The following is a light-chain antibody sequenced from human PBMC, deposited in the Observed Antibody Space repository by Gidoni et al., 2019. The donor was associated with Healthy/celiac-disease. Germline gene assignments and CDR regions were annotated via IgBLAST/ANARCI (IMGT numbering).Light chain of an antibody. CDR3: QQSYSTPGT. V-gene: IGKV1-39*01. Sequence: DIQMTQSPSSLSASVGDRVTITCRASQSISSYLNWYQQKPGKAPKLLIYAASSLQRGVPSRFSGGGSGTDFTLTISSLQPEDFATYYCQQSYSTPGTFGQGTKLEIK. CDR1: QSISSY. J-gene: IGKJ2*01. CDR2: AAS.